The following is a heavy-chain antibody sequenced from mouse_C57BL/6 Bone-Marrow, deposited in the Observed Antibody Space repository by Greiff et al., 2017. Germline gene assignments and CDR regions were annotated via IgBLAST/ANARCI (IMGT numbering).Heavy chain of an antibody. CDR3: AITTASPYDAMDY. Sequence: VQLQQPGAELVKPGASVKLSCKASGYTFTSYWMHWVKPRPGRGLEWIGRIDPNSGGTKYNEKFKSKATLTVDKPSSTAYMQISSLTSEDSAVYYCAITTASPYDAMDYWGQGTSVTVSS. V-gene: IGHV1-72*01. J-gene: IGHJ4*01. CDR1: GYTFTSYW. D-gene: IGHD1-2*01. CDR2: IDPNSGGT.